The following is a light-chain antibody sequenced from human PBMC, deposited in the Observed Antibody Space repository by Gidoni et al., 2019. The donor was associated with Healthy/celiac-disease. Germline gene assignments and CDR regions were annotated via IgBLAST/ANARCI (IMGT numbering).Light chain of an antibody. CDR1: QSVSSN. V-gene: IGKV3-15*01. CDR2: GAS. CDR3: QQYNNWLTWT. Sequence: EIVMTQSPATLSVSPGESATLACRTSQSVSSNLARHQQKPGQAPRPLIYGASTRATGIPARFSGSGSGTEFTLTISSLQSEDFAVYYCQQYNNWLTWTFXQXTKVEIK. J-gene: IGKJ1*01.